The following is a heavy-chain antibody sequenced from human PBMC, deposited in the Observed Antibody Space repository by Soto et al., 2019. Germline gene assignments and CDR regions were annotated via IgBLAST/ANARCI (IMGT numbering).Heavy chain of an antibody. CDR2: IYATGTT. J-gene: IGHJ5*02. CDR3: VRDGTKTLRDWFDP. D-gene: IGHD1-1*01. V-gene: IGHV4-4*07. Sequence: PSETLSLTCTVSGASISGFYWSWIRKSAGKGLEWIGRIYATGTTDYNPSLKSRVMMSVDTSKKQFSLKLRSVTAADTAVYYCVRDGTKTLRDWFDPWGQLISVTVSS. CDR1: GASISGFY.